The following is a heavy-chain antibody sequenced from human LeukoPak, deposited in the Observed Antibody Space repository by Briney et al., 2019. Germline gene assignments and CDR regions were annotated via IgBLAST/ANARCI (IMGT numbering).Heavy chain of an antibody. Sequence: SVKVSCKASGGTFSSYAINWVRQAPGQGLEWMGGIIPIFGTANYAQKFQGRVTITADESTSTAYMELSSLRSEDTAVYYCARDRVDTAMVKGFDYWGQGTLVTVSS. CDR1: GGTFSSYA. V-gene: IGHV1-69*13. J-gene: IGHJ4*02. CDR3: ARDRVDTAMVKGFDY. CDR2: IIPIFGTA. D-gene: IGHD5-18*01.